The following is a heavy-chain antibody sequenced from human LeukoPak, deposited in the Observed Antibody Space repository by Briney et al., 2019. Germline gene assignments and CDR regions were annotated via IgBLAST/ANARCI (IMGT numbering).Heavy chain of an antibody. CDR3: ARESFRTQYYFDY. Sequence: GGSLRLSCAASGFTFSSYSMNWVRQAPGKGLEWVSSISSSSSYIYYADSVKGRFTISRDNAKNSLYLQMNSLRAEDTAVYYCARESFRTQYYFDYWGQGTLVTVSS. CDR1: GFTFSSYS. V-gene: IGHV3-21*01. D-gene: IGHD1-7*01. J-gene: IGHJ4*02. CDR2: ISSSSSYI.